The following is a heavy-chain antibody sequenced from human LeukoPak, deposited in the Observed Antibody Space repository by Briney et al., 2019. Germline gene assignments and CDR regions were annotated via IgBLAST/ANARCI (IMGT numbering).Heavy chain of an antibody. J-gene: IGHJ4*02. V-gene: IGHV4-34*01. CDR2: INHSGST. Sequence: PGGSLRLSCAASGFTFSTYAMSWIRQPPGKGLEWIGEINHSGSTNYNPSLKSRVTISVDTSKNQFSLKLSSVTAADTAVYYCARQVTIAVAGTDYWGQGTLVTVSS. CDR1: GFTFSTYA. CDR3: ARQVTIAVAGTDY. D-gene: IGHD6-19*01.